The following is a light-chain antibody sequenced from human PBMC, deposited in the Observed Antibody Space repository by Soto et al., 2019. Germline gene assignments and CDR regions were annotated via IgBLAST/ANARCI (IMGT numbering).Light chain of an antibody. V-gene: IGKV1-9*01. CDR2: GAS. CDR1: QGVTNY. CDR3: QQTRSFPLT. Sequence: DIQLTQSPSFLSASVGDSVTLTCRASQGVTNYVAWYQQKPGKAPNLLIYGASTLQSGVPSRFSGSGSGTEVTLTISSLQPDDAAVYYCQQTRSFPLTFGGGTKVEI. J-gene: IGKJ4*01.